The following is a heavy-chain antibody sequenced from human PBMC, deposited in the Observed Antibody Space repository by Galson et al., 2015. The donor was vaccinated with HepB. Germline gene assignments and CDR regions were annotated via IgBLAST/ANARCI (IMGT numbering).Heavy chain of an antibody. CDR3: ARGALVVVVGATQNNWFDP. CDR2: ISAYNRDT. D-gene: IGHD2-15*01. V-gene: IGHV1-18*01. Sequence: SVKVSCKASGYTFSSYSITWMRQAPGQGLEWMGWISAYNRDTNYAQKFQGRVTMTTDTSTSTAYMELRSLRSDDTAVYFCARGALVVVVGATQNNWFDPWGQGTLVTVSS. CDR1: GYTFSSYS. J-gene: IGHJ5*02.